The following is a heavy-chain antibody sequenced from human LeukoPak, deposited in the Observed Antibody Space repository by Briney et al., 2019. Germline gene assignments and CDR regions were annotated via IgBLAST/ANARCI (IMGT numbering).Heavy chain of an antibody. J-gene: IGHJ3*01. CDR1: GDSVSGHY. V-gene: IGHV4-59*02. CDR2: VSYSGGT. CDR3: ARAPMAITTSAFPDAFDF. Sequence: PSETLSLTCTVSGDSVSGHYWSWIRQTPGKGLEWIGYVSYSGGTNYNPSLKRRVSISFDTSKNQFSLTLSSLAAADTAVYYCARAPMAITTSAFPDAFDFWGQGTMVTVSS. D-gene: IGHD5-12*01.